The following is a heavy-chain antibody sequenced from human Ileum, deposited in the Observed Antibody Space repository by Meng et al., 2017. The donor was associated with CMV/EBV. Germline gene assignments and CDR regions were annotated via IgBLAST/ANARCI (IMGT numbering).Heavy chain of an antibody. CDR1: GGSSSSYY. CDR3: ASTGRRNY. CDR2: IYYSGST. D-gene: IGHD2-15*01. V-gene: IGHV4-59*01. Sequence: SETLSLTCTVSGGSSSSYYWSWIRQPPGKGLEWIGYIYYSGSTNYNPSLKSRVTISVDTSKNQFSLKLSSVTAADTAVYYCASTGRRNYWGQGTLVTVAS. J-gene: IGHJ4*02.